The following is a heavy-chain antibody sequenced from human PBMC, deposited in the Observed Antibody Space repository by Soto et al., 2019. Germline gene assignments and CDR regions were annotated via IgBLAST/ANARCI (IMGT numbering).Heavy chain of an antibody. Sequence: PGGSLRLSCAASGFTFSDYYMSWIRQAPGKGLEWVSYISSSGSTIYYADSVKGRFTISRDNAKNSLYLQMNSLRAEDTAVYYCARDSPPKYYYDSSGPNWFDPWGQGTLVTVS. CDR2: ISSSGSTI. CDR1: GFTFSDYY. D-gene: IGHD3-22*01. V-gene: IGHV3-11*01. J-gene: IGHJ5*02. CDR3: ARDSPPKYYYDSSGPNWFDP.